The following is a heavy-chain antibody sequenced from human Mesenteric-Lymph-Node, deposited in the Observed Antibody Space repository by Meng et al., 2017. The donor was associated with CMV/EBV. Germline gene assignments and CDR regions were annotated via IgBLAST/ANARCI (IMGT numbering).Heavy chain of an antibody. Sequence: GGSLRLSCTVSGFTFSSHDMNWVRQVPGKGLEWISHISGGSVTIYYADSLKGRFIVSRDNAKNSLYLQMNSLRVEDTAVYYCARVRAGSNYYDYWGQGTLVTVSS. CDR2: ISGGSVTI. J-gene: IGHJ4*02. V-gene: IGHV3-48*04. CDR3: ARVRAGSNYYDY. D-gene: IGHD1-26*01. CDR1: GFTFSSHD.